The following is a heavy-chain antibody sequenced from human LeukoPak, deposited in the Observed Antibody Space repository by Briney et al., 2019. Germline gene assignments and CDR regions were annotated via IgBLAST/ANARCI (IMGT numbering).Heavy chain of an antibody. J-gene: IGHJ4*02. V-gene: IGHV1-46*01. CDR1: GYTFTSYY. Sequence: PSVKVSCKASGYTFTSYYMHWVRQAPGQGLEWMGIINPSGGSTSYAQRFQGRVTMTRDTSTSTVYMELTSLRSEDTAVYYCARDLKSAAGSVWGQGTLVTVSS. CDR2: INPSGGST. CDR3: ARDLKSAAGSV. D-gene: IGHD6-13*01.